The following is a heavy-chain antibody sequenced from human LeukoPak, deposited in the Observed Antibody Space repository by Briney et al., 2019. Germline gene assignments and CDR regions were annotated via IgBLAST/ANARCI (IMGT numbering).Heavy chain of an antibody. J-gene: IGHJ4*02. CDR2: IKPKTDGETT. CDR3: ITPLPYSAQ. CDR1: GITFSNAW. V-gene: IGHV3-15*07. D-gene: IGHD2-21*01. Sequence: GGSLRLSCVVSGITFSNAWMNWVRQTPDKGLEWVGRIKPKTDGETTEYAAPVKDRFSIPRDDSKSMMYLQMNSLKTEDTAVYYCITPLPYSAQGGQGTLVTVSS.